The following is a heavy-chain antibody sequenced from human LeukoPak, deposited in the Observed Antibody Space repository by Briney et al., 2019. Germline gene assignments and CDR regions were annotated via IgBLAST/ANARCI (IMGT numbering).Heavy chain of an antibody. D-gene: IGHD1-26*01. Sequence: PSETLSLTCTVSGGSISSSSYYWGWIRQPPGKGLEWIGSIYYSGSTYYNPSLKSRVTISVDTSKNQFSLKLSSVTAADTAVYYCARSSYYVMDYWGQGTLVTVSS. CDR3: ARSSYYVMDY. CDR1: GGSISSSSYY. V-gene: IGHV4-39*07. J-gene: IGHJ4*02. CDR2: IYYSGST.